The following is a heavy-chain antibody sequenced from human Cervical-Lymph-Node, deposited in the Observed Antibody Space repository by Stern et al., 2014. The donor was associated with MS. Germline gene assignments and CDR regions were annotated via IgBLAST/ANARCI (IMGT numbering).Heavy chain of an antibody. J-gene: IGHJ4*02. D-gene: IGHD3-16*02. CDR3: ARATSDYIWGSYRYLDY. CDR2: IITMCGMA. Sequence: QVQLGQSGAEVKKPGSSVKVSCKASGGTFSSYTIGWVRQAPGPGLEWMGGIITMCGMANYAEKFQGRVTITADESTSTAYMDLSTLRSEDTAVYYCARATSDYIWGSYRYLDYWGQGTQVTVSS. V-gene: IGHV1-69*01. CDR1: GGTFSSYT.